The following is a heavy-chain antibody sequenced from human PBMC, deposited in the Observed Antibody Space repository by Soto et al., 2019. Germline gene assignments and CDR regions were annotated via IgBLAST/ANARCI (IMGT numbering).Heavy chain of an antibody. CDR3: AREVPLYSTSWTGYFDY. D-gene: IGHD6-13*01. Sequence: SEPLSLTCTVSGGSTSINNHYWAWIRQPPGKGLEWIGSIYYSGTTYYNPSLKSRVTISVDTSKNQFSLNLRSVTAADTAVYYCAREVPLYSTSWTGYFDYWGQGTLVTVSS. CDR1: GGSTSINNHY. CDR2: IYYSGTT. V-gene: IGHV4-39*02. J-gene: IGHJ4*02.